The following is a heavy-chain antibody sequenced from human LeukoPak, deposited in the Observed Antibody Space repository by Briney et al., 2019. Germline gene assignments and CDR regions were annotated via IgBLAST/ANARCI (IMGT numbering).Heavy chain of an antibody. J-gene: IGHJ6*02. V-gene: IGHV3-74*01. CDR1: GFTFSSYW. D-gene: IGHD6-19*01. CDR2: INSDGSST. CDR3: ARAMAGTPSYYYYGMDV. Sequence: PGGSLRLSCAASGFTFSSYWMHWVRQAPGKGLVWVSRINSDGSSTSYADSVKGRFTISRDNAKNTLYLQMNSLRAEDTAVYYCARAMAGTPSYYYYGMDVWGQGTMVTVSS.